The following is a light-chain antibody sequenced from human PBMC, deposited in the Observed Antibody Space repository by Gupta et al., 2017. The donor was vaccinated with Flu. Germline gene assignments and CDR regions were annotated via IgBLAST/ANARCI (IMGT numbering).Light chain of an antibody. J-gene: IGKJ1*01. CDR1: QSISRW. V-gene: IGKV1-5*03. CDR3: QQYNSYPWT. Sequence: PSTLSASVGDRVTITCRASQSISRWLAWNQQKPGKAPKFLIYMASSLETGVPSRFSGSGSGTEFTLTISSLQPDDFASYYCQQYNSYPWTFGQGTKVEI. CDR2: MAS.